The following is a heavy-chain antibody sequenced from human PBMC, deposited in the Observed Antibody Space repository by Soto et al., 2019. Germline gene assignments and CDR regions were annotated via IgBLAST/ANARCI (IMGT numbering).Heavy chain of an antibody. Sequence: ASVKVSCKASGYTFTGYYMHWVRQAPGQGLEWMGWINPNSGGTNYAQKFQGWVTMTRDTSISTAYMELSRLRSDDTATYYCARVLDRTISRYYYYGMDVWGQGTTVTVSS. CDR2: INPNSGGT. D-gene: IGHD3-22*01. CDR3: ARVLDRTISRYYYYGMDV. V-gene: IGHV1-2*04. J-gene: IGHJ6*02. CDR1: GYTFTGYY.